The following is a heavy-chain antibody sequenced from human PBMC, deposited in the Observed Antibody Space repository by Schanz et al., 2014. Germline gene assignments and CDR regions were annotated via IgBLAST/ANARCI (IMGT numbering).Heavy chain of an antibody. Sequence: QVQLVQSGAEVKKPGASVKVSCKVSGSIFSKLLMHWVRQGPAKGLEWMGGFDPKKGEAIYAQKFQGRVTMTRDTSLKTAYMEISDLKFEDACLYDWAIHYGDRPLWGQGTLIAVSS. D-gene: IGHD4-17*01. J-gene: IGHJ4*02. CDR1: GSIFSKLL. CDR3: AIHYGDRPL. CDR2: FDPKKGEA. V-gene: IGHV1-24*01.